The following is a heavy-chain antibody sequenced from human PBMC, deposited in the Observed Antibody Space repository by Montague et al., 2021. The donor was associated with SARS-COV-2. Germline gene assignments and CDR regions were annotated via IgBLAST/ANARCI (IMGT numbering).Heavy chain of an antibody. CDR2: IYSGGSST. CDR1: GFTFSSYA. CDR3: AKDPNYDFWSGYYFDY. V-gene: IGHV3-23*03. Sequence: SLRLSCAASGFTFSSYAMSRVRQAPGKGLEWVSVIYSGGSSTYYXDSXKGRFTISRDNSKNTLYLQMNSLRAEDTAVYYCAKDPNYDFWSGYYFDYWGQGTLVTVSS. D-gene: IGHD3-3*01. J-gene: IGHJ4*02.